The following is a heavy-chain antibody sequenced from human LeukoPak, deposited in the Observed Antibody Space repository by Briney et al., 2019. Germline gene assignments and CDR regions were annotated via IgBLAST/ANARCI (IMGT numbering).Heavy chain of an antibody. CDR1: GFTFSDYY. V-gene: IGHV3-11*01. CDR3: ARDGFRGYDSSGQQYY. Sequence: TGGSLRLSCAASGFTFSDYYMSWIRQAPGKGLEWVSYISSSGSTIYYADSVKGRFTISRDNAKNSLYLQMNSLRAEDTAVYYCARDGFRGYDSSGQQYYWGQGTLVTVSS. CDR2: ISSSGSTI. J-gene: IGHJ4*02. D-gene: IGHD3-22*01.